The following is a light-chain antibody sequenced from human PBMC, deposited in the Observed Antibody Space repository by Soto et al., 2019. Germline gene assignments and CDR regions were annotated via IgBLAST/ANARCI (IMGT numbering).Light chain of an antibody. Sequence: ETVLTQSPATVSLSPGDRATLPCRASQSVSSNKLAWYQQKPGQAPRLLIYAASSRATGIPDRFSGSGSGTDFTLTINRLEPEDFAVYYCQQYGTSPPGTFGQGTKV. CDR1: QSVSSNK. V-gene: IGKV3-20*01. J-gene: IGKJ1*01. CDR2: AAS. CDR3: QQYGTSPPGT.